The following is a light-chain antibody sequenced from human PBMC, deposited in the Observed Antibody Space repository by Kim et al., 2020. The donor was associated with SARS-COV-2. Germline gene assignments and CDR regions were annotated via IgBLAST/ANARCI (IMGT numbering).Light chain of an antibody. V-gene: IGLV2-14*01. Sequence: QSALTQPASVSGSPGQSITISCTGTSSDVGGYNYVSWYQQHPVKAPKLLIYDVNKRPSGVSNRFSGSKSGNTASLTISGLQAEDEADFYCSSYTRSDTWVFGGGTKVTVL. CDR1: SSDVGGYNY. CDR2: DVN. J-gene: IGLJ3*02. CDR3: SSYTRSDTWV.